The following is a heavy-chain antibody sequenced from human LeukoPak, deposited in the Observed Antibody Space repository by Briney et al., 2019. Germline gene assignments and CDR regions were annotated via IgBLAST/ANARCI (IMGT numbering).Heavy chain of an antibody. D-gene: IGHD1-26*01. CDR3: ARERETLFDY. CDR1: GGSLSSGDYH. J-gene: IGHJ4*02. Sequence: SETLSLTCTVSGGSLSSGDYHWSWIRQPPGKGLEWIGYIYYSGSTYYNPPLKSRVTISVDTSKNQFSLKLSSVTAADTAVYYCARERETLFDYWGQGTLVTVSS. CDR2: IYYSGST. V-gene: IGHV4-30-4*08.